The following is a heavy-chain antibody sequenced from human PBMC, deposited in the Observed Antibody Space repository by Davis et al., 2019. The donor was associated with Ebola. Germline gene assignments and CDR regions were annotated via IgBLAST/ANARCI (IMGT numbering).Heavy chain of an antibody. V-gene: IGHV3-53*01. J-gene: IGHJ4*02. Sequence: GESLKISCAASGFTVSSNYMSWVRQAPGKGLEWVSVIYSGGTTYYADSVKGRFTISRDNSNNMLYLQMNSLRVEDTALYYWVQGTTSSHVWGKGTLVTVSS. D-gene: IGHD2-2*01. CDR1: GFTVSSNY. CDR3: VQGTTSSHV. CDR2: IYSGGTT.